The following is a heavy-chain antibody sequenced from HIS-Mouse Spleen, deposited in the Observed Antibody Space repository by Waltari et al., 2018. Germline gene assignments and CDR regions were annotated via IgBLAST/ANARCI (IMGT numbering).Heavy chain of an antibody. CDR1: GGPISSSSYH. J-gene: IGHJ2*01. Sequence: QLQLQESGPGLVKPSETLSLTGTVSGGPISSSSYHWGWIRQPPGKGLEWFGSIYYSGSTYYNPSLKSRVTISVDTSKNQFSLKLSSVTAADTAVYYCAREIPYSSSWYDWYFDLWGRGTLVTVSS. CDR2: IYYSGST. V-gene: IGHV4-39*07. CDR3: AREIPYSSSWYDWYFDL. D-gene: IGHD6-13*01.